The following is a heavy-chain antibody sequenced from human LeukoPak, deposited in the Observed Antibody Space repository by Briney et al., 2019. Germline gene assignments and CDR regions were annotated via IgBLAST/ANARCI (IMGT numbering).Heavy chain of an antibody. Sequence: GGSLRLSCAASGFTFSSYAMSWVRPAPGKGLEWVSAISSSGGSTYYADSVKGRFTIARDNSKNTLYLQMNSLRAEDTAVYYCAKDGLSGTYDFDYWGQGTLVTVSS. CDR2: ISSSGGST. J-gene: IGHJ4*02. D-gene: IGHD6-19*01. CDR1: GFTFSSYA. CDR3: AKDGLSGTYDFDY. V-gene: IGHV3-23*01.